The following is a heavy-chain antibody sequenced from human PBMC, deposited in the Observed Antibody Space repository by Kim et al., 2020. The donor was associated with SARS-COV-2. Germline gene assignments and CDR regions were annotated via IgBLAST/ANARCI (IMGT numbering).Heavy chain of an antibody. D-gene: IGHD3-22*01. CDR3: ARDRLPGYYYDSSGYQEDYYYYGMDV. J-gene: IGHJ6*02. V-gene: IGHV4-59*01. Sequence: SETLSLTCTVSGGSISSYYWSWIRQPPGKGLEWIGYIYYSGSTNYNPSLKSRVTISVDTSKNQFSLKLSSVTAADTAVYYCARDRLPGYYYDSSGYQEDYYYYGMDVWGQGTTVTVSS. CDR1: GGSISSYY. CDR2: IYYSGST.